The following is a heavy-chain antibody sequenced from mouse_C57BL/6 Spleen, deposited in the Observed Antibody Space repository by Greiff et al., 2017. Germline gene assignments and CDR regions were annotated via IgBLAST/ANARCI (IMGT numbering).Heavy chain of an antibody. J-gene: IGHJ3*01. CDR2: IYPGDGDT. CDR1: GYAFSSSW. CDR3: AKRSYDYDEDWVAY. Sequence: QVQLKESGPELVKPGASVKISCKASGYAFSSSWMNWVKQRPGKGLEWIGRIYPGDGDTNYNGKFKGKATLTADKSSSTAYMQLSSLTSEDSAVYVCAKRSYDYDEDWVAYWGQGTLVTVSA. D-gene: IGHD2-4*01. V-gene: IGHV1-82*01.